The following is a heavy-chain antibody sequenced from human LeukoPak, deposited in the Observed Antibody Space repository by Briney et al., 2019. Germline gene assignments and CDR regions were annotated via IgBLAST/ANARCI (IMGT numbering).Heavy chain of an antibody. CDR3: ARLKQAGPLWD. V-gene: IGHV4-59*08. Sequence: KPSETLSLTCTVSGGSISSYYRSWIRQPPGKGLEWIGYIYYSGSTNYNPSLKSRVTISVDTSKNQFSLKLSSVTAADTAVYYCARLKQAGPLWDWGQGTLVSASS. D-gene: IGHD6-19*01. J-gene: IGHJ4*02. CDR2: IYYSGST. CDR1: GGSISSYY.